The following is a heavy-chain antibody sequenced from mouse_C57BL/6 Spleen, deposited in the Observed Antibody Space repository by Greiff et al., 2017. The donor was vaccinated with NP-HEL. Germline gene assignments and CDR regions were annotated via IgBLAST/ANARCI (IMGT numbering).Heavy chain of an antibody. CDR2: IYPGDGDT. J-gene: IGHJ3*01. V-gene: IGHV1-82*01. CDR1: GYAFSSSW. Sequence: VQLQESGPELVKPGASVKISCKASGYAFSSSWMNWVKQRPGKGLEWIGRIYPGDGDTNYNGKFKGKATLTADKSSSTAYMQLSSLTSEDSAVYFCARSEDYGSSPLAYWGQGTLVTVSA. CDR3: ARSEDYGSSPLAY. D-gene: IGHD1-1*01.